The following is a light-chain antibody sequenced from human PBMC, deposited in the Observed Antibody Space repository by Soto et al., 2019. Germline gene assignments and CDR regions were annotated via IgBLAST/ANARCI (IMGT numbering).Light chain of an antibody. V-gene: IGLV1-44*01. CDR2: SND. CDR3: AAWDDSLNVVV. CDR1: SSNIGSDD. J-gene: IGLJ2*01. Sequence: QSVLTQPPSASGTPGQRVTISCSGSSSNIGSDDVNWYQQLPGTTPQLLIYSNDQRRSGVPDRFSGSKSGTSASLAITGLQSEDEADYYCAAWDDSLNVVVFGGGTKLTVL.